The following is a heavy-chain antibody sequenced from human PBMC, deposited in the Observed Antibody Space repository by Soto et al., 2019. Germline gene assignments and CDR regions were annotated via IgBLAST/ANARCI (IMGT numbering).Heavy chain of an antibody. CDR2: IYPGDSDT. J-gene: IGHJ6*01. CDR1: GDIFTTYS. CDR3: ARHKRAGYYDSSDIKGVYFNDMAV. Sequence: GESLKISWKGSGDIFTTYSIRWLRQMPGKDLEWMGIIYPGDSDTRYIPSFQGQVTISADKSISTAYLQWSSLKASDNAMYYCARHKRAGYYDSSDIKGVYFNDMAVWELGTIVLVSA. D-gene: IGHD3-22*01. V-gene: IGHV5-51*01.